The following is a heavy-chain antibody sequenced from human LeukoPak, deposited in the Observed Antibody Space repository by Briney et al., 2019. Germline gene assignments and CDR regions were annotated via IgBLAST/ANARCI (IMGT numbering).Heavy chain of an antibody. Sequence: PGGSLRLSCAASGFTFSSYSMNWVRQAPGKGLEWVSSISSSSSYIYYADSVKGRFTISRDNAKNSLYLQMNSLRAEDTAVYYCARWGVWYGGTKLLYYYYMDVWGKGTTVTISS. CDR2: ISSSSSYI. D-gene: IGHD1-7*01. V-gene: IGHV3-21*04. CDR3: ARWGVWYGGTKLLYYYYMDV. J-gene: IGHJ6*03. CDR1: GFTFSSYS.